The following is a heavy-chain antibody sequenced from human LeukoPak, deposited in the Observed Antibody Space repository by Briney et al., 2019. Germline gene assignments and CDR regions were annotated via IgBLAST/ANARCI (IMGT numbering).Heavy chain of an antibody. CDR1: GFTFSNYW. D-gene: IGHD3-10*02. CDR3: AELGITMIGGV. J-gene: IGHJ6*04. Sequence: PGGSMRLSCAASGFTFSNYWMHWVRQAPGEGLEWVSYISSSGSTIYYADSVKGGFTNSRDNAKNSMYLQMNSLRAEDTAVYYCAELGITMIGGVWGKGTTVTISS. CDR2: ISSSGSTI. V-gene: IGHV3-48*04.